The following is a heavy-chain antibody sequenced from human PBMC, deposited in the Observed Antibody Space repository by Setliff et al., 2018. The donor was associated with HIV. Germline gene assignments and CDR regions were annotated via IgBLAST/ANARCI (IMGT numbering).Heavy chain of an antibody. CDR1: GDSINSGTYY. V-gene: IGHV4-61*01. D-gene: IGHD6-19*01. J-gene: IGHJ4*02. CDR2: IYYSGSS. CDR3: ARGIAVAGPYFDY. Sequence: SETLSLTCTVSGDSINSGTYYWSWIRQPPGKGLEWIGYIYYSGSSKNTPSLKSRVTISVDTPKNEFSLKLSSMTAADTAVYYCARGIAVAGPYFDYWGQGTLVTVSS.